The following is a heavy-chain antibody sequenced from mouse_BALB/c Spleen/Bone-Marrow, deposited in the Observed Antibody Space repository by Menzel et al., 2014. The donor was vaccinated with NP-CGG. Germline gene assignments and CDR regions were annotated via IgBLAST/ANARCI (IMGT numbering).Heavy chain of an antibody. J-gene: IGHJ2*01. CDR2: ISSGGST. V-gene: IGHV5-6-5*01. CDR1: GFTFSSYA. D-gene: IGHD2-4*01. Sequence: EVHLVESGGGLVKPGGSLKLSCAASGFTFSSYAVSWVRQTPEKRLEWVASISSGGSTYYPDSVKGRFTISRDNARNVLYLQMSSLRSEDTAMYYCARLITRGNFDYWGQGTTLTVSS. CDR3: ARLITRGNFDY.